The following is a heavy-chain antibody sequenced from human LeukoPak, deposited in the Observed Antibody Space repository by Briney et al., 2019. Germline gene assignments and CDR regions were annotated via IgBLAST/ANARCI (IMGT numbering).Heavy chain of an antibody. Sequence: GGSLRLSCAAPGFTFSSYSMNWVRQAPGKGLEWVSYISSSSSTIYYADSVKGRFTISRDNAKNSLYLQMNSLRAEDTAVYYCAYSSSWSNFDYWGQGTLVTVSS. V-gene: IGHV3-48*04. J-gene: IGHJ4*02. CDR1: GFTFSSYS. D-gene: IGHD6-13*01. CDR3: AYSSSWSNFDY. CDR2: ISSSSSTI.